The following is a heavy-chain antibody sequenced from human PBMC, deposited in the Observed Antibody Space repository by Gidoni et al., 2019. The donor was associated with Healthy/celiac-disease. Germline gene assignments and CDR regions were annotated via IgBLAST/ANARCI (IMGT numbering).Heavy chain of an antibody. J-gene: IGHJ6*03. D-gene: IGHD3-3*01. CDR2: ISSSSSYI. CDR1: GFPFSSYS. CDR3: ARDFPTGTIFGVVMTPSYYYYMDV. Sequence: EVQLVESGGGLVKPGGSLRLSCSASGFPFSSYSMNWVRPAPGKGLEWVSSISSSSSYIYYADSVKGRFTISRDNAKNSLYLQMNSLRAEDTAVYYCARDFPTGTIFGVVMTPSYYYYMDVWGKGTTVTVSS. V-gene: IGHV3-21*01.